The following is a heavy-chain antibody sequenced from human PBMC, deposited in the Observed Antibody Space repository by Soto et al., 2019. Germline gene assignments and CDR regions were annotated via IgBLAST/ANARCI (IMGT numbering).Heavy chain of an antibody. D-gene: IGHD3-10*01. Sequence: PSQTLSLTCVISGDSVSRNSAGWNGIRQSPSRGLEWLGRTYYKSKWNNDYALSVKSRITINPDTSKNQFSLHLYSVTPEDTAVYYCTGITWFRGMDVWGQGTPVTVSS. J-gene: IGHJ6*02. CDR2: TYYKSKWNN. CDR1: GDSVSRNSAG. V-gene: IGHV6-1*01. CDR3: TGITWFRGMDV.